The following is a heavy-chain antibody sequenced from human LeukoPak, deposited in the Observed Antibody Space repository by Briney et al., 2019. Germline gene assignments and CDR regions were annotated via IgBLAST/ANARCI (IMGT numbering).Heavy chain of an antibody. CDR3: ARGGKRAVAGTRSPQYFQH. D-gene: IGHD6-19*01. CDR1: GYTFTNYY. CDR2: INPSSGTT. V-gene: IGHV1-46*01. J-gene: IGHJ1*01. Sequence: ASVKVSCKASGYTFTNYYMVWVRQAPGQGLEWMGIINPSSGTTNYAQKFQGRVTMTRDMSTSTVYMELSSLRSEDTAVYYCARGGKRAVAGTRSPQYFQHWGQGTLVTVSS.